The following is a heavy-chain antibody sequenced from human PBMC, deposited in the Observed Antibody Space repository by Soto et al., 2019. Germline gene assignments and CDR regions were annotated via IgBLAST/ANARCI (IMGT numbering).Heavy chain of an antibody. J-gene: IGHJ6*02. D-gene: IGHD5-18*01. CDR1: GGTFSSYA. V-gene: IGHV1-69*13. Sequence: ASVKVSCKASGGTFSSYAISWVRQAPGQGLEWMGGIIPIFGTANYAQKFQGRVTITADESTSTAYMELSSLRSEDTAVYYCARDRQVDTAMVKLGFGTSYYYYGMDVWGQGTTVTVSS. CDR2: IIPIFGTA. CDR3: ARDRQVDTAMVKLGFGTSYYYYGMDV.